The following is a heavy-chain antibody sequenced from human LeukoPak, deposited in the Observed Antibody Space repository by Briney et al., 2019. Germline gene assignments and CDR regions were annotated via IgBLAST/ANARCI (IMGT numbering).Heavy chain of an antibody. V-gene: IGHV3-53*01. CDR1: GFTVSSNY. CDR2: IYSGGST. J-gene: IGHJ4*02. D-gene: IGHD2/OR15-2a*01. Sequence: TGGSLRLSCAASGFTVSSNYMSWVRQAPGKGLEWVSVIYSGGSTYYADSVKGRFTISRDNSKNTLYLQMNSLRVEDTAVYYCARGSMHFYHLYTDYWGQGTLVTVSS. CDR3: ARGSMHFYHLYTDY.